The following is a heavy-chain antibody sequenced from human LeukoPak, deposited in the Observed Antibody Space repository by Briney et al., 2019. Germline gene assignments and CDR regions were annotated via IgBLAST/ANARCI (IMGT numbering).Heavy chain of an antibody. J-gene: IGHJ4*02. CDR2: ISDSGGNT. CDR3: ARMSASYLDN. Sequence: PGGSLRLSCAASGFTFNSYAMSWVRQAPWERLQWVSGISDSGGNTYYADSVRGRFTISRDNSKNTLFLQMNSLRVEDTAVYYCARMSASYLDNWGQGTLVTVSS. CDR1: GFTFNSYA. D-gene: IGHD3-3*01. V-gene: IGHV3-23*01.